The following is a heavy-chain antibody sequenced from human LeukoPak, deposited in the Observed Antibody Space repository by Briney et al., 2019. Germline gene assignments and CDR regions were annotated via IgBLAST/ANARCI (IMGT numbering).Heavy chain of an antibody. V-gene: IGHV3-64D*06. D-gene: IGHD6-19*01. CDR2: ISSNGGNT. J-gene: IGHJ4*02. Sequence: VQPGGSLRLSCSASGFTFSSYAMHWVRQAPGKGLEYVSGISSNGGNTNYADSVKGRFTISRDNSKNTLYLQMSSLRGEDTAVYYCVKERSSGWYDFDYWGQGTLVTVSS. CDR3: VKERSSGWYDFDY. CDR1: GFTFSSYA.